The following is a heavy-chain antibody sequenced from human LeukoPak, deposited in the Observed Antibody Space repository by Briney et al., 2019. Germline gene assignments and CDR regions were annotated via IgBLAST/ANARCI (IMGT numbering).Heavy chain of an antibody. D-gene: IGHD1-26*01. Sequence: GGSLRLSCAASGFTFDDYAMHWVRQAPGKGLEWVSGISWNSGSIGYADSVKGRFTISRDNAKNSLYLQMNSLRAEDMALYYCAKVNSGSYHGLYYLDYWGQGTLVSVSS. J-gene: IGHJ4*02. CDR1: GFTFDDYA. CDR3: AKVNSGSYHGLYYLDY. CDR2: ISWNSGSI. V-gene: IGHV3-9*03.